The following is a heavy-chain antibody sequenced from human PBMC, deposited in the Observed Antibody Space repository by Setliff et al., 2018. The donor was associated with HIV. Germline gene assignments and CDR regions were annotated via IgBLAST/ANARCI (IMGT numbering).Heavy chain of an antibody. CDR3: ARLLVAGMLFDY. D-gene: IGHD2-15*01. V-gene: IGHV4-61*08. CDR2: IYYSGST. CDR1: GGSISSGGYY. Sequence: SETLSLTCTVSGGSISSGGYYWSWIRQHPGKGLEWIGYIYYSGSTSYNPSLKSRVTISVDTSKNQFSLKLSSVTAADTAVYYCARLLVAGMLFDYWGQGTLVTVSS. J-gene: IGHJ4*02.